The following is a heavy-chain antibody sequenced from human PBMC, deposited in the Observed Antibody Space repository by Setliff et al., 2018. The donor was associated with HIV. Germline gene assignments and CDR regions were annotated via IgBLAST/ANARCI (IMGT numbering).Heavy chain of an antibody. CDR1: GTSFSDHY. V-gene: IGHV4-34*01. J-gene: IGHJ4*02. CDR2: MNQSGTT. Sequence: SETLSLTCSVYGTSFSDHYWSWVRQTPGKGLEWIGEMNQSGTTNYNPSLKSRVTISVDTSKNQFSLKLYSVTAADTAVYYCARHSPSDYWGQGTLVTVSS. CDR3: ARHSPSDY.